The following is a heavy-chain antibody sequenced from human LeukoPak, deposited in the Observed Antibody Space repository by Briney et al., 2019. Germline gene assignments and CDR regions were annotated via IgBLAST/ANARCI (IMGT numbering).Heavy chain of an antibody. CDR2: INTYSGGA. J-gene: IGHJ6*02. CDR3: AGDFLGRSNGGSNYFGMDV. D-gene: IGHD2-15*01. Sequence: GASVKVSCKSSGYTFTDYFLHWVRQAPGQGPEWMGCINTYSGGAHYAQKFKGWVSLTRDTSSDTAFMELSSLRSDATAIYYCAGDFLGRSNGGSNYFGMDVWGQGTTVTVSS. CDR1: GYTFTDYF. V-gene: IGHV1-2*04.